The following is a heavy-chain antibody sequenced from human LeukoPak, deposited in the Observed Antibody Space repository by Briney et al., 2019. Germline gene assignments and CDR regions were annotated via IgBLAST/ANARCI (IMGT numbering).Heavy chain of an antibody. D-gene: IGHD1-26*01. CDR2: ITASGTAM. CDR1: GFTFSSYS. J-gene: IGHJ4*02. Sequence: QTGGSLRLSCAASGFTFSSYSMNWVRQAPGKGLEWVSHITASGTAMFYADSVKGRFTISRDNAKNSLYLQMNSLRDEDTAGYYCASSGSYRFDYWGQGTLVTVSS. CDR3: ASSGSYRFDY. V-gene: IGHV3-48*02.